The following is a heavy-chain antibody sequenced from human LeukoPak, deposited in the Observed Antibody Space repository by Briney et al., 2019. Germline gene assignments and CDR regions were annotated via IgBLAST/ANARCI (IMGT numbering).Heavy chain of an antibody. Sequence: GGSLRLSCAASGITLSSHAMDWGRQAPGKGLEWVSAFTGGGTTYYADSVKGRFTVSRDNSKNTLYLQMNSLSAEDTAIYYCARDPRGAWYLDLWGRGTLVTVSS. J-gene: IGHJ2*01. V-gene: IGHV3-23*01. CDR1: GITLSSHA. CDR3: ARDPRGAWYLDL. D-gene: IGHD3-10*01. CDR2: FTGGGTT.